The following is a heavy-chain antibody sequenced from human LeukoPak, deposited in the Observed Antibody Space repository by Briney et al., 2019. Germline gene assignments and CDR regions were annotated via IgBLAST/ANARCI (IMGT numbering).Heavy chain of an antibody. V-gene: IGHV3-23*01. J-gene: IGHJ6*03. CDR1: GFTFSSYA. CDR2: ISGSGGST. Sequence: GGSLRLSCAASGFTFSSYAMSWVRQAPGKGLEWVSAISGSGGSTYYADSVKGRFTISRDNSKNTLYLQMNSLRAEDTAVYYCARDPPNYYDSPYMDVWGKGTTVTVSS. CDR3: ARDPPNYYDSPYMDV. D-gene: IGHD3-22*01.